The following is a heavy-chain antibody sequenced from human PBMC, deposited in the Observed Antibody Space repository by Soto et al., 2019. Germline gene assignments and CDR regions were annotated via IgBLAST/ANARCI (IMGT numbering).Heavy chain of an antibody. J-gene: IGHJ4*02. V-gene: IGHV3-30*18. CDR3: AKEQYPGLLFDY. Sequence: GGSLRLSCAASGFTFSSYGMHWVRQAPGKGLEWVAVISYDGSNKYYADSVKGRFTISRDNSKNTLYLQMNSLRAEDTAVYYCAKEQYPGLLFDYWGQGTLVTVS. CDR2: ISYDGSNK. D-gene: IGHD3-9*01. CDR1: GFTFSSYG.